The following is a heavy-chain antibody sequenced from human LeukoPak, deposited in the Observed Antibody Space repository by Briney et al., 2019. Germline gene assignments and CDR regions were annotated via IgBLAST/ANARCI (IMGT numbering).Heavy chain of an antibody. J-gene: IGHJ4*02. V-gene: IGHV3-20*04. CDR3: AKDGKWSIPAVDY. CDR1: GFTFDDYG. D-gene: IGHD2-15*01. CDR2: TNWNGGST. Sequence: GGSLRLSCAASGFTFDDYGMSWVRQAPGKGLEWVCGTNWNGGSTGYADSVKGRFTISRDNSKNTLYLQMNSLRAEDTAVYYCAKDGKWSIPAVDYWGQGTLVTVSS.